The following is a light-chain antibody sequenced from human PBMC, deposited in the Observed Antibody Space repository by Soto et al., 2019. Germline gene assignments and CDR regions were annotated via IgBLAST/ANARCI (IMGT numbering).Light chain of an antibody. J-gene: IGKJ1*01. V-gene: IGKV1-5*01. CDR1: QSISNW. CDR2: DAS. Sequence: DIQMTQSPSTLSASVGDRVTITCRASQSISNWLAWYQQERGKAPKVLIYDASSLESGVPSRFSGSGSGTEFTLTISSLQPDESATYYCQQYNSYWTFGQGTKVEVK. CDR3: QQYNSYWT.